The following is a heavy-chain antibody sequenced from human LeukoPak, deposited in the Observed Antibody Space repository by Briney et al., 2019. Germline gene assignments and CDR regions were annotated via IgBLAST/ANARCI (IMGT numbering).Heavy chain of an antibody. Sequence: GGSLRLSCVVSGFTFSSYWMSWVRQAPGKGLEWVANIKQDGSEKYYVDSVKGRFTISRDNARNSLYLQMNSLRAEDTAVYFCARDNIPSNGYSYGPYLDFWGQGTLVTVSS. CDR3: ARDNIPSNGYSYGPYLDF. V-gene: IGHV3-7*01. CDR2: IKQDGSEK. J-gene: IGHJ4*02. CDR1: GFTFSSYW. D-gene: IGHD5-18*01.